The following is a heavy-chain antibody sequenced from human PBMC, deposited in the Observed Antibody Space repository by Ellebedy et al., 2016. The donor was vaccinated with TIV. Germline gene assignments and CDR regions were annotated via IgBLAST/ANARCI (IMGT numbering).Heavy chain of an antibody. Sequence: AASVKVSCKASGYTFTGYYMHWVRQAPGQGLEWMGWINPNRGGTNYAQKFQGRVTMTRDTSISTAYMELSRLRSDDTAVYYCARERGAAMVRFGYYYGMDVWGQGTTVTVSS. J-gene: IGHJ6*02. CDR2: INPNRGGT. V-gene: IGHV1-2*02. D-gene: IGHD5-18*01. CDR3: ARERGAAMVRFGYYYGMDV. CDR1: GYTFTGYY.